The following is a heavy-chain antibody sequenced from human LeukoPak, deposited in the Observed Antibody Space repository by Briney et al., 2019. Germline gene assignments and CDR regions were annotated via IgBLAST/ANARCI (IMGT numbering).Heavy chain of an antibody. J-gene: IGHJ4*02. V-gene: IGHV1-69*13. CDR3: AREPSSSWYGGFDY. CDR1: GGTFSSYA. CDR2: IIPIFGTA. D-gene: IGHD6-13*01. Sequence: ASVKVSCTASGGTFSSYAISWVRQAPGQGLEWMGGIIPIFGTANYAQKFQGRVTITADESTSTAYMELSSLRSEDTAVYYCAREPSSSWYGGFDYWGQGTLVTVSS.